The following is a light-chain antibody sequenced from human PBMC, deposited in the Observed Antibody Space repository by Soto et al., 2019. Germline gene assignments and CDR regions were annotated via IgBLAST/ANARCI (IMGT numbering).Light chain of an antibody. CDR2: DAS. CDR1: QSISSW. Sequence: DIRMTQSPSTLSASVGDRVTITCGASQSISSWLAWYQQKTGKAPKLLIYDASSLESGVPSRLSGSGYGTDFTITISSLKNEDVAAYYCQKYNSDTLTFGGGTKVDI. CDR3: QKYNSDTLT. J-gene: IGKJ4*01. V-gene: IGKV1-5*01.